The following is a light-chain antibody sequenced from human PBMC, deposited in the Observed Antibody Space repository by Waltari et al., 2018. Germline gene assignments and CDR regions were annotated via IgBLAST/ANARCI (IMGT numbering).Light chain of an antibody. V-gene: IGKV1-12*01. J-gene: IGKJ4*01. CDR2: SAS. CDR1: QGINNW. CDR3: QQADSFPLT. Sequence: DIKMTQSPSSLSASVGDRVTMTCRASQGINNWLAWYQQVPGRAPKLLIYSASSLQSGVPSRFSGSGSGTNFTLTITSLQPEDFATYYCQQADSFPLTFGGGTKVEIK.